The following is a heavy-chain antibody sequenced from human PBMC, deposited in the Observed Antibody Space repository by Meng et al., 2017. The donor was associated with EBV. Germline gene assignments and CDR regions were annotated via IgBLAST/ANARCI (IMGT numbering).Heavy chain of an antibody. CDR3: AHSRVGATEFDY. D-gene: IGHD1-26*01. J-gene: IGHJ4*02. Sequence: IALKGVGPTLVKPTQALTLTCPFSGFALSTSGVGVGWIRQPPGKALEWLALIYWDDDKRYSPSLKSRLTITKDTSKNQVVLTMTNMDPVDTATYYCAHSRVGATEFDYWGQGTLVTVSS. V-gene: IGHV2-5*02. CDR1: GFALSTSGVG. CDR2: IYWDDDK.